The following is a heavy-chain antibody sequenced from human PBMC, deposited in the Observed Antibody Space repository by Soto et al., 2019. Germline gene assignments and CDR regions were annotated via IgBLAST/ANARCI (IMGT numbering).Heavy chain of an antibody. CDR2: IDPSDSYT. D-gene: IGHD2-15*01. CDR3: ASEYSGSDRYCSGGSCSLTGV. V-gene: IGHV5-10-1*01. Sequence: GESLKISCKRSGYSFTIYWISWVRQMPGKGLEWMGRIDPSDSYTNYSPSFQGHVTISADKSISTAYLQWSSLKASDTAMYYCASEYSGSDRYCSGGSCSLTGVWGEGSRVTVSS. J-gene: IGHJ6*04. CDR1: GYSFTIYW.